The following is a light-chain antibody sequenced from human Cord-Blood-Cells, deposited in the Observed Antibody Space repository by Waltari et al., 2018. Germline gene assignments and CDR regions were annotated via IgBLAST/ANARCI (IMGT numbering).Light chain of an antibody. CDR3: CSYAGSSTGV. V-gene: IGLV2-23*01. J-gene: IGLJ3*02. CDR2: EGS. Sequence: QSALTQHASVSGSPGQSITISCTGTSSDVGSYTLVSWYQQHPGKAPKLMIDEGSKRPSGVSNRFSGSKSGNTASLTISGLQAEDEADDYCCSYAGSSTGVFGGGTKLTVL. CDR1: SSDVGSYTL.